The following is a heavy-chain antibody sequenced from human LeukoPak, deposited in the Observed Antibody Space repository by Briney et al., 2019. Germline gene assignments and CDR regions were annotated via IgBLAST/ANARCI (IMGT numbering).Heavy chain of an antibody. CDR1: VGSISSYY. J-gene: IGHJ3*02. CDR3: ARDSRRYYDFWSGYSSDDAFDI. V-gene: IGHV4-59*01. Sequence: SETLSLTCTVTVGSISSYYWSWIRQPPWKGLEWMEYIYYSGSTNYNPSLKSRVTISVDTSKNQFSLKLSSVTAADTAVYYCARDSRRYYDFWSGYSSDDAFDIWGQGTMVTVSS. D-gene: IGHD3-3*01. CDR2: IYYSGST.